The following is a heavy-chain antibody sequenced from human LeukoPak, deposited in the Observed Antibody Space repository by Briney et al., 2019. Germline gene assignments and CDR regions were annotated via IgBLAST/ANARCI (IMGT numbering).Heavy chain of an antibody. V-gene: IGHV4-39*01. CDR2: IYYSGST. D-gene: IGHD3-22*01. Sequence: SETLSLTCTVSGDSISSSSYYWDWLRQPPGKGLEWIATIYYSGSTYYNPSLKSRVTISVDTSKNQFSLKLSSVTAADTAMYYCARYWGPYDNSGAYFDYWGQGTLVTVSS. CDR1: GDSISSSSYY. J-gene: IGHJ4*02. CDR3: ARYWGPYDNSGAYFDY.